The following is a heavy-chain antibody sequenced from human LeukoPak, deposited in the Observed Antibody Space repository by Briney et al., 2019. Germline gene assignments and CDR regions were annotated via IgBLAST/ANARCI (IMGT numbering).Heavy chain of an antibody. CDR2: ITGSGSRT. CDR1: GFTFSDYA. D-gene: IGHD1-14*01. J-gene: IGHJ4*02. CDR3: ASRPRADISPFGF. V-gene: IGHV3-23*01. Sequence: PGGSLRLSCAASGFTFSDYAMSWVRQAPGKGLEWVSSITGSGSRTYYTDSVKGRFTISRDNSKNTLYLQMNSLRADETAVYYCASRPRADISPFGFWAQGTLVTVSS.